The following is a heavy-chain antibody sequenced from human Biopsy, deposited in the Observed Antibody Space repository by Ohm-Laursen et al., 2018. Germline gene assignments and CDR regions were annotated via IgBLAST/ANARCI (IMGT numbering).Heavy chain of an antibody. CDR3: ARVPAYPSIDGYYGLDL. D-gene: IGHD3-9*01. CDR2: INPNSGNA. CDR1: GYTFAGYY. V-gene: IGHV1-2*02. J-gene: IGHJ6*02. Sequence: ASVKVSCNASGYTFAGYYLHWVRQAPGHGLEWMGWINPNSGNANYAQSFQGRLTVTRDTSISTAYMELTSLAFDDAAIYYCARVPAYPSIDGYYGLDLWGQGTTVIVSS.